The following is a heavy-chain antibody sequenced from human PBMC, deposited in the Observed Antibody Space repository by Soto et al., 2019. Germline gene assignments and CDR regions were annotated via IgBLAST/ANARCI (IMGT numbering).Heavy chain of an antibody. V-gene: IGHV1-2*04. D-gene: IGHD2-15*01. J-gene: IGHJ4*02. CDR2: INPNSGGT. CDR1: GYTFTGYY. Sequence: ASVKVSCKASGYTFTGYYMHWVRQAPGQGLEWMGWINPNSGGTNYAQKFQGWVTMTRDTSNSTAYMELSRLRSDDTAVYYCARADAAQYCSGGSCYFDYWGQGTLVTVSS. CDR3: ARADAAQYCSGGSCYFDY.